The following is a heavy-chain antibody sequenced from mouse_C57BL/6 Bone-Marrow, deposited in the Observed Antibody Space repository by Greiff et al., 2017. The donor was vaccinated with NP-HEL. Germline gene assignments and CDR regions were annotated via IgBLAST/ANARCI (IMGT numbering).Heavy chain of an antibody. CDR3: ARDYGSSYDPFAY. CDR1: GYAFSSSW. Sequence: QVHVKQSGPELVKPGASVKISCKASGYAFSSSWMNWVKQRPGKGLEWIGRIYPGDGDTNYNGKFKGKATLTADKSSSTAYMQLSSLTSEDSAVYFCARDYGSSYDPFAYWGQGTLVTVSA. D-gene: IGHD1-1*01. V-gene: IGHV1-82*01. J-gene: IGHJ3*01. CDR2: IYPGDGDT.